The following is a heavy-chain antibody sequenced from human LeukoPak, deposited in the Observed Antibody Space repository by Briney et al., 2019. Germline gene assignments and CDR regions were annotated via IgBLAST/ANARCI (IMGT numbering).Heavy chain of an antibody. V-gene: IGHV4-34*01. CDR2: INHSGST. CDR1: GGSFSGYY. CDR3: ARASGKRYHYYGMDV. D-gene: IGHD3-10*01. Sequence: SETLSLTCAVYGGSFSGYYWSWIRQPPGKGLEWIGEINHSGSTNYNPSLKSRVTISVDTSKNQFSLKLSSVTAADTAVYYCARASGKRYHYYGMDVWGKGTTVTVSS. J-gene: IGHJ6*04.